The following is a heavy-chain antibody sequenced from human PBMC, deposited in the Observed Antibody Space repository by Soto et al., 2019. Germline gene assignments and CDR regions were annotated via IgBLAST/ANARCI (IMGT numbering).Heavy chain of an antibody. CDR1: GGTFSSYA. CDR2: IIPPFGTA. D-gene: IGHD6-6*01. V-gene: IGHV1-69*13. Sequence: SVKVSCKASGGTFSSYAISGVRQAPGQGLEWMGGIIPPFGTANYAQKFQGRVTITADESTSTAYMELSSLRSEDTAVYYCARVSEQLATNWFDPWGQGTLVTVSS. J-gene: IGHJ5*02. CDR3: ARVSEQLATNWFDP.